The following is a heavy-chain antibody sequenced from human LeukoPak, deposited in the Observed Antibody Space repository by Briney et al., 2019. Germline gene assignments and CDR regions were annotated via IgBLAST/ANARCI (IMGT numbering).Heavy chain of an antibody. CDR2: IYYSGST. Sequence: PSETLSLTCTVSGGSISSSSYYWGWIRQPPGKGLEWIGSIYYSGSTYYNPSLKSRVTISVDTSKNQFSLKLSSVSAADTAVYYCARGTGWNWGYYYYYMDVWGKGTTVTVSS. CDR1: GGSISSSSYY. CDR3: ARGTGWNWGYYYYYMDV. V-gene: IGHV4-39*07. J-gene: IGHJ6*03. D-gene: IGHD7-27*01.